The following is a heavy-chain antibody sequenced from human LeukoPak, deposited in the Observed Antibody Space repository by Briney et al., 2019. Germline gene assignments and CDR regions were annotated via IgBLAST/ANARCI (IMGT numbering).Heavy chain of an antibody. CDR3: ARRSGEYYGSGSYYPFDY. CDR2: IYPGDSDT. J-gene: IGHJ4*02. Sequence: GESLKISWKGAGYLFTSYWIGGVRQVDGKGLEGMGIIYPGDSDTRYSASFQGQVTISADKSISTAYLQWSSLKASDTAMYYCARRSGEYYGSGSYYPFDYWGQGTLVTVSS. V-gene: IGHV5-51*01. CDR1: GYLFTSYW. D-gene: IGHD3-10*01.